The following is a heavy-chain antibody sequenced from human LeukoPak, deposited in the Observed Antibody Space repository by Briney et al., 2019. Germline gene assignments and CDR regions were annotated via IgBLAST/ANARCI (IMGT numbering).Heavy chain of an antibody. CDR1: GGSISSYY. CDR2: IYYSGST. CDR3: ARDRIAAGWFDP. J-gene: IGHJ5*02. D-gene: IGHD6-13*01. Sequence: SETLSLTCTVSGGSISSYYWSWIRQPPGKGLEWIGYIYYSGSTNYNPSLKSRVTISVDTSKNQFSLKLSSVTAADTAVYYCARDRIAAGWFDPWGQGTLVTDSS. V-gene: IGHV4-59*01.